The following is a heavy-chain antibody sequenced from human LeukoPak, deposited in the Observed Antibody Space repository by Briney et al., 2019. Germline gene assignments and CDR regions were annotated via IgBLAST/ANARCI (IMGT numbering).Heavy chain of an antibody. J-gene: IGHJ5*02. CDR3: ARDRAVAGMINWFDP. V-gene: IGHV4-4*07. CDR2: IYTSGST. D-gene: IGHD3-22*01. Sequence: SETLSLTCTVSGGSMNYNYWSWIRQPPGKGLEWIGRIYTSGSTNYNPSLKSRVTMSVDTSKNQFSLKLSSVTAADTAVYYCARDRAVAGMINWFDPWGQGTLVTVSS. CDR1: GGSMNYNY.